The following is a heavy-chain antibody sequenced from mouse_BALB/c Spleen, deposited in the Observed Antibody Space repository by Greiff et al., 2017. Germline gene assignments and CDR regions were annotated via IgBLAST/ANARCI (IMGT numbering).Heavy chain of an antibody. V-gene: IGHV2-4-1*01. Sequence: VKLMESGPGLVQPSQSLSITCTVSGFSLTSYGVHWVRQSPGKGLEWLGVIWSGGSTDYNAAFISRLSISKDNSKSQVFFKMNSLQADDTAIYYCARKNRAPEDAMDYWGQGTSVTVSS. CDR2: IWSGGST. CDR3: ARKNRAPEDAMDY. J-gene: IGHJ4*01. CDR1: GFSLTSYG.